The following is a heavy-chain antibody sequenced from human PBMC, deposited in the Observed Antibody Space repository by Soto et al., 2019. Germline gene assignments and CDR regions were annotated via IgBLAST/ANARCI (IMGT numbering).Heavy chain of an antibody. CDR1: GDSLRSYY. D-gene: IGHD3-10*01. CDR3: ASVLLVPLGRPMSFVY. V-gene: IGHV4-59*01. J-gene: IGHJ4*02. Sequence: SETLCLTCTVSGDSLRSYYWNWVRQPPGKRQPPGKGLEWIGYIYSSVTTNFNPSLKNPSLKSRVTMSVDTSKNQFSLMLTSVTAADTAVYYCASVLLVPLGRPMSFVYWCKGTLGT. CDR2: IYSSVTT.